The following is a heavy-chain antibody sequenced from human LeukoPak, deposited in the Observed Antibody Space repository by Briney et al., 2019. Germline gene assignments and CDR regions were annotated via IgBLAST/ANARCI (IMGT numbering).Heavy chain of an antibody. J-gene: IGHJ4*02. V-gene: IGHV4-31*03. CDR1: GGSISSGGYY. D-gene: IGHD3-22*01. CDR3: ARVLATYYYDSSGYPSGHYYFDY. CDR2: IYYSGST. Sequence: SQTLSLTCTVSGGSISSGGYYWSWIRQHPGKGLEGIGYIYYSGSTYYNPSLKSRVTISVDTYKNQFSLKLSSVTAADTAVYYCARVLATYYYDSSGYPSGHYYFDYWGQGTLVTVSS.